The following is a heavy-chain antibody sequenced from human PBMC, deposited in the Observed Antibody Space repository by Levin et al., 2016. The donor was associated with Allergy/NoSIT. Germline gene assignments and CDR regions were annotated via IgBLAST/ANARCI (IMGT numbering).Heavy chain of an antibody. D-gene: IGHD2-15*01. CDR1: AFIFDDYA. V-gene: IGHV3-9*01. CDR2: ISWSGSTI. CDR3: VRDKGRYCDGGNCYSGFDY. Sequence: SLKISCAVSAFIFDDYAIHWVRQAPGKGLEWVSGISWSGSTIAYADSVRGRFTISRDNAKKSLYLQMNSLRPEDTGIYFCVRDKGRYCDGGNCYSGFDYWGQGTPVTVSS. J-gene: IGHJ4*02.